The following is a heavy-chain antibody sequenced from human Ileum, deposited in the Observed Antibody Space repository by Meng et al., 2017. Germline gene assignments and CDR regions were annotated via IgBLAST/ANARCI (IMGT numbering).Heavy chain of an antibody. D-gene: IGHD3-3*02. J-gene: IGHJ3*02. V-gene: IGHV3-7*01. CDR2: INPDGSEI. Sequence: GGSLRSSCAASEFAFRNSWMNWVRLAPGKELEWVASINPDGSEIPHVDSVKGRFTIARDKAKNSLYLQMNSLRVENTAVYYCARDRAFAAFDIWGQGTMVTVSS. CDR1: EFAFRNSW. CDR3: ARDRAFAAFDI.